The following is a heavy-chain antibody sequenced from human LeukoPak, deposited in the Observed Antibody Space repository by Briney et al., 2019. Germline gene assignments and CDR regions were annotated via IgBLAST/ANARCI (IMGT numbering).Heavy chain of an antibody. CDR2: IFSGGST. J-gene: IGHJ6*02. D-gene: IGHD3-10*01. CDR1: GGSISSNS. V-gene: IGHV4-59*12. CDR3: ARGSGGGSGNNYKDHYYGMDV. Sequence: SETLSLTCTVSGGSISSNSWTWIRQPPGKGLEWIGSIFSGGSTDYNPSLKSRVTISADTSKNQFSLNLSSVTAADTAVYYCARGSGGGSGNNYKDHYYGMDVWGQGTTVTVSS.